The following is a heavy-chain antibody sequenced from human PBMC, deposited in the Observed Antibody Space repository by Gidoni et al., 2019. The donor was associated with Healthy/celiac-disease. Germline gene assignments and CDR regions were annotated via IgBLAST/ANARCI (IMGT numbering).Heavy chain of an antibody. CDR3: AKSGLYGSGSYVLFS. V-gene: IGHV3-30*18. Sequence: QVQLVESGGGVVQPGRSLRLSCAASGFTFSSYGMHWVRQAPGKGLEWVAVISYDGSNKYYADSVKGRFTISRDNSKNTLYLQMNSLRAEDTAVYYCAKSGLYGSGSYVLFSWGQGTLVTVSS. D-gene: IGHD3-10*01. J-gene: IGHJ4*02. CDR2: ISYDGSNK. CDR1: GFTFSSYG.